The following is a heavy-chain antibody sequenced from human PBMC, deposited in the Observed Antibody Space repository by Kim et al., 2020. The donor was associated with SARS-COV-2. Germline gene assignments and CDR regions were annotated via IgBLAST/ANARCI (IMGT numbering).Heavy chain of an antibody. Sequence: GGSLRLSCAASGFTFSSYGMHWVRQAPGKGLEWVAVISYDGSNKYYADSVKGRFTISRDNSKNTLYLQMNSLRAEDTAVYYCAKSGVDSSGWYGEYFQHWGQGTLVTVSS. D-gene: IGHD6-19*01. J-gene: IGHJ1*01. V-gene: IGHV3-30*18. CDR1: GFTFSSYG. CDR2: ISYDGSNK. CDR3: AKSGVDSSGWYGEYFQH.